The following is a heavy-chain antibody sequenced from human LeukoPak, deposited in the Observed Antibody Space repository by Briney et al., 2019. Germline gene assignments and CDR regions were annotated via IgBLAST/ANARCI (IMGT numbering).Heavy chain of an antibody. CDR2: IYYSGST. D-gene: IGHD6-19*01. J-gene: IGHJ4*02. V-gene: IGHV4-39*01. CDR1: GGSISSSSYY. Sequence: SETLSLTCTVSGGSISSSSYYWCWIRQPPGQGLEWIGSIYYSGSTYYNPSLKSRVTISVDTSKNQFCLKLSSVTAADTAVYYCARNKLAVAGLYYFDYWGQGTLVTVSS. CDR3: ARNKLAVAGLYYFDY.